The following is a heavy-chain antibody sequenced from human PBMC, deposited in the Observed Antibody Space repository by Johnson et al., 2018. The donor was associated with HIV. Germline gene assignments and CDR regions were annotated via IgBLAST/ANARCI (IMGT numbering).Heavy chain of an antibody. D-gene: IGHD1-26*01. CDR3: ATSGSHFAFDI. Sequence: EMQLVESGGGLAQPAWSPRLSCAASQFTFSRYYMNCVRQAPGNGLELVGQVNPKGGKTNLIESVKGRFTISRDNSKNTLYLQMSSLRAEDTAVYYCATSGSHFAFDIWGQGTMVTVSS. CDR1: QFTFSRYY. CDR2: NPKGGKT. V-gene: IGHV3-25*03. J-gene: IGHJ3*02.